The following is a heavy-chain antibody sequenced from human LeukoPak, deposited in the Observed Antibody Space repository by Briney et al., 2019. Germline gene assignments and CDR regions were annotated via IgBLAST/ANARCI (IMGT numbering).Heavy chain of an antibody. D-gene: IGHD5-12*01. CDR3: ARATTADH. Sequence: GGSLRLSCAASGFTFSTYTMNWARQAPGKGLEWVSYISSSSSTIYYADSVKGRFTISRDNAKNSLFLQMNSLRDEDTAVYYCARATTADHWGQGTLVTVSS. J-gene: IGHJ5*02. CDR2: ISSSSSTI. CDR1: GFTFSTYT. V-gene: IGHV3-48*02.